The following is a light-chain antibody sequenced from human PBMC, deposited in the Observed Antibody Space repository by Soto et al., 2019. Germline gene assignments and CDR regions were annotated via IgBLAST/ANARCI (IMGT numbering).Light chain of an antibody. J-gene: IGKJ2*01. CDR3: QQSYSTPYT. CDR2: AAS. V-gene: IGKV1-39*01. Sequence: DIQMTQSPSSLSASVGDRVTITCRASQSISSYLNWYQQKPGKARKLLIYAASSLQGGVPSRFSGSGSGTDFTLTISSLQPEDFATYYCQQSYSTPYTFGQGTKLEIK. CDR1: QSISSY.